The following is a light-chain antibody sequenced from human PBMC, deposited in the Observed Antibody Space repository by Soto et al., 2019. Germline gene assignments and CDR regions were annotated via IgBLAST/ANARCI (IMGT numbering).Light chain of an antibody. CDR2: DAS. Sequence: DIQMIQSPSSLSASVGDRVTITCRASQSISSYLNWYQQKPGKAPKLLIYDASSLESGVPSRFSGSGSETEFTLTISSLLPDDFATYSCQQYNRYWTFGQGTKVDI. J-gene: IGKJ1*01. CDR3: QQYNRYWT. V-gene: IGKV1-5*01. CDR1: QSISSY.